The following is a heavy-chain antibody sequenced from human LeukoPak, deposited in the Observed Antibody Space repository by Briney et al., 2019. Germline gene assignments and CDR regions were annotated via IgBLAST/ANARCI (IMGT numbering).Heavy chain of an antibody. J-gene: IGHJ5*02. D-gene: IGHD3-10*01. CDR1: GFTFSNYG. V-gene: IGHV3-30*02. Sequence: GGSLRLSCAASGFTFSNYGMHWVRQAPGKGLEWVAFIRSDGINKYHADSVKGRFTISRDNSKNTLYLQMNSLRAEDTAVYYCARRRSGSYTPSNWFDPWGQGTLVTVSS. CDR3: ARRRSGSYTPSNWFDP. CDR2: IRSDGINK.